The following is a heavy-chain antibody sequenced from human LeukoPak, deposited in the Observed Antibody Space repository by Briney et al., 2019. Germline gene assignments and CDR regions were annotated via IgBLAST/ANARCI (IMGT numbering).Heavy chain of an antibody. J-gene: IGHJ4*02. D-gene: IGHD2/OR15-2a*01. CDR1: GDSVSNNNAG. V-gene: IGHV6-1*01. Sequence: SQTLSLTCAISGDSVSNNNAGWNWIRQSPSRGLEWLGRTLYRSKWYHDYAASVKSRITVNPDTSKNQFSLQLNSMTPEDAGAYYCATFHFDHWGQGTLVTVSS. CDR3: ATFHFDH. CDR2: TLYRSKWYH.